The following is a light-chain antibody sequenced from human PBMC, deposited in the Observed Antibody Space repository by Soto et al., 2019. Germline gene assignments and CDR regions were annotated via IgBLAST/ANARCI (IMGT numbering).Light chain of an antibody. Sequence: ELVLTQSPGTLSLSPGERATLSCRASQSVSSSYLAWYQQKPGQAPGLLIYAASSRATGIPDRFSGSGSGTDFTLTISRLEPEDVAMYYCQEYGSSRTFGQGTKVEFK. CDR3: QEYGSSRT. J-gene: IGKJ1*01. V-gene: IGKV3-20*01. CDR2: AAS. CDR1: QSVSSSY.